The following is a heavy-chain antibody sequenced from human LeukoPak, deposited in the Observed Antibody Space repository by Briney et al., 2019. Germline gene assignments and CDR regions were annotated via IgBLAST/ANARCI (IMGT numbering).Heavy chain of an antibody. CDR1: GFTFSSYS. J-gene: IGHJ4*02. CDR3: ARDYASYYYGSGSFDY. CDR2: ISSSSSTI. V-gene: IGHV3-48*01. D-gene: IGHD3-10*01. Sequence: GGSLRLSCAASGFTFSSYSMNWVRQAPGKGLEWVSYISSSSSTIYYADSVKGRFTISRDNAKNSLYLQMNSLRAEDTAVYYCARDYASYYYGSGSFDYWGQGTLVTVSS.